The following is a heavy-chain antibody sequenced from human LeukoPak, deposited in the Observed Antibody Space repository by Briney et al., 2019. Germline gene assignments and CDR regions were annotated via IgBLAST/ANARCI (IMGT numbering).Heavy chain of an antibody. Sequence: GGSLRLSCAASGFTFSNYAMSWVRQAPGKGLEWVSTIGGSGGDTYYADSVKGRFTISRDNAKNTLYLQMSSLRAEDTAVYYCARVDARDYYGSGSYYNGFDYWGQGTLVTVSS. D-gene: IGHD3-10*01. CDR3: ARVDARDYYGSGSYYNGFDY. J-gene: IGHJ4*02. CDR2: IGGSGGDT. V-gene: IGHV3-23*01. CDR1: GFTFSNYA.